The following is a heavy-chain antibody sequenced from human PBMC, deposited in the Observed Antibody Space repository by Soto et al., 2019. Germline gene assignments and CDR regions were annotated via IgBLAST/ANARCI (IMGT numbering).Heavy chain of an antibody. CDR2: ISSSSSYI. J-gene: IGHJ4*02. CDR1: GFTFSSYS. CDR3: ARDSPKMSGSYYRPKYSFGY. D-gene: IGHD1-26*01. V-gene: IGHV3-21*01. Sequence: GGPLRLSCAASGFTFSSYSMNWVRQAPGKGLEWVSSISSSSSYIYYADSVKGRFTISRDNAKNSLYLQMNSLRAEDTAVYYCARDSPKMSGSYYRPKYSFGYWGQGALVTVSS.